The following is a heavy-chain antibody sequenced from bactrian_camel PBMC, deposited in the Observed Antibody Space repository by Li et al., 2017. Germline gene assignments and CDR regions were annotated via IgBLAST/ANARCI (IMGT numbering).Heavy chain of an antibody. CDR3: ATRYYNEYALGY. J-gene: IGHJ4*01. D-gene: IGHD4*01. V-gene: IGHV3S40*01. Sequence: DVQLVESGGGSVQAGGSLRLSCAASGFTFSSYSMSWVSQAPGKGLEWVSSIGDSTTYADSVKGQYTISRDNAKNTVYLQMNSLSSEDTAVYYCATRYYNEYALGYWGQGTQVTVS. CDR2: IGDST. CDR1: GFTFSSYS.